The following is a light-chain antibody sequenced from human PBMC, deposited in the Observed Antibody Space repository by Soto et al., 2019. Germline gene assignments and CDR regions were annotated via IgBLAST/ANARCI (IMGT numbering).Light chain of an antibody. CDR3: QYYSNSLWT. V-gene: IGKV3-20*01. CDR2: DAS. J-gene: IGKJ1*01. CDR1: QSVRSMY. Sequence: EVVLTQSPGTLSLSPGERATLSCRASQSVRSMYLAWYQQKPGQAPRLLIYDASSRATDIPDRFSGSGSGTDFTLTISRLEPEDFAIYYCQYYSNSLWTFGQGTK.